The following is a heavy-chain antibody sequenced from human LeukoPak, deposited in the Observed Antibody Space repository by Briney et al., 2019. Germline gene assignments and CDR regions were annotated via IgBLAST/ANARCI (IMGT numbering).Heavy chain of an antibody. J-gene: IGHJ3*02. CDR1: GGSISSSSYY. CDR3: AIDLITMIVYHNSPPTDAFDI. D-gene: IGHD3-22*01. Sequence: SETLSLTCTVSGGSISSSSYYWGWIRQPPGKGLEWIGSIYYSGSTYYNPSLKSRVTISVDTSKNQFSLKLSSVTAADTAVYYCAIDLITMIVYHNSPPTDAFDIWGQGTTVTVSS. CDR2: IYYSGST. V-gene: IGHV4-39*07.